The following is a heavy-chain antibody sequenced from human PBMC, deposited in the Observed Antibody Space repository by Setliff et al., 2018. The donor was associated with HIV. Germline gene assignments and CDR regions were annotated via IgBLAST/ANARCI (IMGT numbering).Heavy chain of an antibody. CDR3: ARSRAAGFDY. V-gene: IGHV3-23*01. D-gene: IGHD6-13*01. CDR1: GFTYRTFA. CDR2: ITGSGSTN. Sequence: GGSLRLSCAASGFTYRTFALAWVRQAPGKGLEWVSAITGSGSTNLCADSVKGRFTNSRDNSKNMLYLEMNSLRAEDTASYYCARSRAAGFDYWGQGTLVTVSS. J-gene: IGHJ4*02.